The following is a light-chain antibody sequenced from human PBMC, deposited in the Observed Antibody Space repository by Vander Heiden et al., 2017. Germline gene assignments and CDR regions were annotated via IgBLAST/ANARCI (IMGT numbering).Light chain of an antibody. J-gene: IGLJ3*02. V-gene: IGLV2-14*03. Sequence: QSALTQPASVSGSAGQSITIACSGSSRDVGVYNYVSWFQQHPCKFPRVIISYVINRPSGVSNRFSGSKSGNTASLTISGLQAEDEADYYCISFTTTSTWVFGGGTKLTVL. CDR3: ISFTTTSTWV. CDR2: YVI. CDR1: SRDVGVYNY.